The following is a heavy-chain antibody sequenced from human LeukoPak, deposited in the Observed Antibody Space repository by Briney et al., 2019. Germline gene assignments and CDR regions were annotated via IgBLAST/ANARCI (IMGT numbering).Heavy chain of an antibody. V-gene: IGHV1-69*06. CDR2: IIPIFGTA. CDR1: GFTFSSYA. J-gene: IGHJ1*01. Sequence: PGGSLRLSCAASGFTFSSYAISWVRQAPGQGLEWMGGIIPIFGTANYAQKFQGRVTITADKSTSTAYMELSSLRSEDTAVYYCAKGPRSTMIVVLTRPKYFQHWGQGTLVTVSS. D-gene: IGHD3-22*01. CDR3: AKGPRSTMIVVLTRPKYFQH.